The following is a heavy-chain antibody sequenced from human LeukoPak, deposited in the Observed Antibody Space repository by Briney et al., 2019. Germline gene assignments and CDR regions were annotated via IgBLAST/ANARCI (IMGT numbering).Heavy chain of an antibody. CDR1: GFTFSYYT. CDR2: ISYDGSNE. J-gene: IGHJ4*02. Sequence: PGGSLRLSCAASGFTFSYYTMHWVRQAPGTGLEWVAVISYDGSNEYYADSVKGRFTISRDNSKNTLYLQMNSLRVEDTAVYYCARVLNYYDSSGYYFYYWGQGTLVTVSS. D-gene: IGHD3-22*01. V-gene: IGHV3-30-3*01. CDR3: ARVLNYYDSSGYYFYY.